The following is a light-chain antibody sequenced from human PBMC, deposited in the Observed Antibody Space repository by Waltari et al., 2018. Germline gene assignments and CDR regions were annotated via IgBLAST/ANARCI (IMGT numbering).Light chain of an antibody. J-gene: IGKJ2*01. CDR3: QQYYDSPHT. V-gene: IGKV4-1*01. CDR2: RAS. CDR1: QSVLNNANSKNY. Sequence: DTVMNQSPEFLTMSLGELASLNCKSSQSVLNNANSKNYLAWYHQKPGQPPKLLVYRASTRESGVPDRFSGSGSGTDFTLTISSLQTEDVGVYYCQQYYDSPHTFGQGTKLEIK.